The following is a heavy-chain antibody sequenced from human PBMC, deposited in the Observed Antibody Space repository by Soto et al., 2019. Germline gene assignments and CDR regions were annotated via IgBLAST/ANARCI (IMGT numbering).Heavy chain of an antibody. CDR1: GFSVSHNY. V-gene: IGHV3-53*02. Sequence: EVQVVETGGGLIQPGGSLRLSCAVSGFSVSHNYMTWFRQAPGKGLDWVSVIYPDGRPYYANSVKGRFTLSRDTSKNMVYLQMNSLRVEDTAVYYCARDTENTGGGLDVWGQGAMVTVSS. D-gene: IGHD2-8*02. CDR2: IYPDGRP. CDR3: ARDTENTGGGLDV. J-gene: IGHJ3*01.